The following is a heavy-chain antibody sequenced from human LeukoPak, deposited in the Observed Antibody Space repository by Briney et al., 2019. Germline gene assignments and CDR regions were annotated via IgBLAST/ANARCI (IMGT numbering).Heavy chain of an antibody. J-gene: IGHJ4*02. CDR1: GFTFDDYA. CDR2: ISWNSGSI. Sequence: GRSLRLSCAASGFTFDDYAMHWVRQAPGKGLEWVSGISWNSGSIGYADSVKGRFTISRDNAKNSLYLQMNSLRAEDTAVYYCARVTSVTTDYFDYWGQGTLVTVSS. V-gene: IGHV3-9*01. D-gene: IGHD4-17*01. CDR3: ARVTSVTTDYFDY.